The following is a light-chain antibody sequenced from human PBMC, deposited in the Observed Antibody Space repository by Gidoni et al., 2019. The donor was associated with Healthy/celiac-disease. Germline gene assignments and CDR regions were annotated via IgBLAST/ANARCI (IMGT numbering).Light chain of an antibody. CDR1: QSVSSSY. CDR3: QQYGSSPPYT. V-gene: IGKV3-20*01. CDR2: GAS. J-gene: IGKJ2*01. Sequence: DIVLTQSPGTLSLSPGERATLSCRASQSVSSSYLAWYQQKPGQAPRLLIYGASSSATGIPDRFSGSGSGTDFTLTISRLEPEDFAVYYCQQYGSSPPYTFGQGNKLEIK.